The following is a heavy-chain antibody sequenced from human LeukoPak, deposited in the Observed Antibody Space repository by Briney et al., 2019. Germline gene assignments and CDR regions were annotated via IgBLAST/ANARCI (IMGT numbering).Heavy chain of an antibody. J-gene: IGHJ4*02. V-gene: IGHV3-11*04. CDR1: VFTFSDYY. D-gene: IGHD5-18*01. CDR3: ARVRAAMVYFDY. Sequence: GGSLRLSCAASVFTFSDYYMSWIRQAPGKGLGWVSYISSSGSTIYYADSVKGRFTISRDNAKNSLYLQMNSLRAEDTAVYYCARVRAAMVYFDYWGQGTLVTVSS. CDR2: ISSSGSTI.